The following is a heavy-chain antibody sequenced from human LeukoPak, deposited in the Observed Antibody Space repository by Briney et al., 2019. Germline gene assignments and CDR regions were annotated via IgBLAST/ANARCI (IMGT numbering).Heavy chain of an antibody. V-gene: IGHV3-30*18. Sequence: GRSLRLSRAASGFTFSSYGMHWVRQAPDKGLEWVAVISYDGSNKYYADSVKGRFTISRDNSKNTLYLQMNSLRAEDTAVYYCAKDGPLNVAVANNWFDPWGQGTLVTVSS. D-gene: IGHD3-16*01. J-gene: IGHJ5*02. CDR2: ISYDGSNK. CDR1: GFTFSSYG. CDR3: AKDGPLNVAVANNWFDP.